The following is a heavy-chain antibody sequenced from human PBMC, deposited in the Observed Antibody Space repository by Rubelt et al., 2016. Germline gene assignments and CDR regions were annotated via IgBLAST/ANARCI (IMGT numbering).Heavy chain of an antibody. CDR1: GGSISSSSYY. CDR2: IYYSGST. Sequence: QLQLQESGPGLVKPSETLSLTCTVSGGSISSSSYYWGWIRQPPGKGLEWIGSIYYSGSTYYNPSLKCRFTISVDTSKNQFSLKLSSVTAADTAVYYCARVTGHLVVITEWGQGTLVTVSS. J-gene: IGHJ4*02. D-gene: IGHD3-22*01. CDR3: ARVTGHLVVITE. V-gene: IGHV4-39*07.